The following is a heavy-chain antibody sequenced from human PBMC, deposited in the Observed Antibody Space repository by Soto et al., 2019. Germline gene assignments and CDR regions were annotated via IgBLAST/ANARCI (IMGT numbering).Heavy chain of an antibody. J-gene: IGHJ4*02. D-gene: IGHD3-10*01. CDR1: GFTFSSCW. V-gene: IGHV3-74*03. CDR2: INRDGSTT. Sequence: GGSLRLSCAASGFTFSSCWMNWVRQAPGEGLVWVARINRDGSTTTYADSVKGRFTISRDNSKNTLYLQMNSLRAEDTAVYYCAKAYRSGILVPIDYWGQGTLVTVSS. CDR3: AKAYRSGILVPIDY.